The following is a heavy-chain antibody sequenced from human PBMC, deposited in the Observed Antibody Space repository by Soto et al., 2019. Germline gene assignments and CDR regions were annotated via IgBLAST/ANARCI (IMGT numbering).Heavy chain of an antibody. D-gene: IGHD3-3*01. V-gene: IGHV3-74*01. J-gene: IGHJ6*03. CDR2: INSDGSST. Sequence: EVQLVESGGGLVQPGGSLRLSCAASGFTFSSYWMHWVRQAPGKGLVLVSRINSDGSSTSYADSVKGRFTISRDNAKNTLYLQMNSLRGEDTAVYDCARADTIFGVGYYYYYYMDVWGKGTTVTVSS. CDR1: GFTFSSYW. CDR3: ARADTIFGVGYYYYYYMDV.